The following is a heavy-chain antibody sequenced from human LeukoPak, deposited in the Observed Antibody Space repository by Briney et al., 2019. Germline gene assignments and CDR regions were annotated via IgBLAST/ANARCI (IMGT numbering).Heavy chain of an antibody. CDR2: IYPGDSDT. J-gene: IGHJ4*02. Sequence: GESLKISCKGSGYSCTSYWIGWVRQMPGKGLEWMGIIYPGDSDTRYSPSFQGQVTISADKSISTAYLQWSSLKASDTAMYYCARQPMTTVTTMDYWGQGTLVTVSS. V-gene: IGHV5-51*01. D-gene: IGHD4-17*01. CDR3: ARQPMTTVTTMDY. CDR1: GYSCTSYW.